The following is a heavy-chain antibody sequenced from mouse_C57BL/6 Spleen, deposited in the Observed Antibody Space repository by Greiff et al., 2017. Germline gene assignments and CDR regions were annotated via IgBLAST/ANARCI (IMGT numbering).Heavy chain of an antibody. V-gene: IGHV5-17*01. CDR2: ISSGSSTI. Sequence: DVMLVESGGGLVKPGGSLKLSCAASGFTFSDYGMHWVRQAPEKGLEWVAYISSGSSTIYYADTVKGRFTISRDNAKNTLFLQMTSLRSEDTAMYYCARRDYGSFDYWGQGTTLTVSS. CDR3: ARRDYGSFDY. CDR1: GFTFSDYG. D-gene: IGHD1-1*01. J-gene: IGHJ2*01.